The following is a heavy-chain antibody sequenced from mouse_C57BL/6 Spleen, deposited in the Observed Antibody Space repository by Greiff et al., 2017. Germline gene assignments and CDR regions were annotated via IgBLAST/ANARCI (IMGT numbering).Heavy chain of an antibody. D-gene: IGHD3-2*02. CDR2: ISDGGSYT. J-gene: IGHJ2*01. V-gene: IGHV5-4*01. Sequence: EVQLVESGGGLVKPGGSLKLSCAASGFTFSSYAMSWVRQTPDKRLAWVATISDGGSYTYYPDNVKGRFTISRDNAKNNLYLQMSHLKAEDTAMYYCAREQLRYFDYWGQGTTLTVSS. CDR3: AREQLRYFDY. CDR1: GFTFSSYA.